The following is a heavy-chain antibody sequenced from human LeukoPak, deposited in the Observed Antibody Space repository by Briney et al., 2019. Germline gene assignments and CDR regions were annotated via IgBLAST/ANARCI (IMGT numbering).Heavy chain of an antibody. CDR2: IYYSGST. J-gene: IGHJ4*02. Sequence: PSETLSLTCTVSGGSISSYYRSWIRQPPGKGLERIGYIYYSGSTNYNPSLKSRVTISVDTSKNQFSLKLSSVTAADTAAYFCARERYSGYEDNWGQGTLVTVSS. D-gene: IGHD5-12*01. CDR1: GGSISSYY. V-gene: IGHV4-59*01. CDR3: ARERYSGYEDN.